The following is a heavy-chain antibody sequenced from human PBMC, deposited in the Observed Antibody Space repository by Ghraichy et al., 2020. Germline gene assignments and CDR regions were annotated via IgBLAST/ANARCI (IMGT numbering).Heavy chain of an antibody. V-gene: IGHV4-34*01. D-gene: IGHD3-3*01. Sequence: SETLSLTCAVYGGSFSGYYWSWIRQPPGKGLEWIGEINHSGSTNYNPSLKSRVTISVDTSKNQFSLKLSSVTAADTAVYYCARGVGWSGYYPRYYYGMDVWGQGTTVNVSS. CDR1: GGSFSGYY. J-gene: IGHJ6*02. CDR2: INHSGST. CDR3: ARGVGWSGYYPRYYYGMDV.